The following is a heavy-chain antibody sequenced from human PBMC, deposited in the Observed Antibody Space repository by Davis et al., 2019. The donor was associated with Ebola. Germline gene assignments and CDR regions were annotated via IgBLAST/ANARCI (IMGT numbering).Heavy chain of an antibody. Sequence: PGGSLRLSCAASGFTFDAYAMHWVRQAPGKGLEWVSGISWNSGSTGYADSVKGRFTISRDNAKNSLYLQMNSLRPEDTALYYCAKDQAFYYALDVWGKGTTVTVSS. CDR2: ISWNSGST. CDR1: GFTFDAYA. V-gene: IGHV3-9*01. J-gene: IGHJ6*04. CDR3: AKDQAFYYALDV.